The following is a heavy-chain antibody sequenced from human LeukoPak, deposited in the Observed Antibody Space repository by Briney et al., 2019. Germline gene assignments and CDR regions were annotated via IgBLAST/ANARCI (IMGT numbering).Heavy chain of an antibody. CDR2: IRIGGGGT. Sequence: GGSLRLSCAAFGFDLTTYAMTWVRQAPAKGLEWVSSIRIGGGGTYYADSVKGRFTISRDNSENTLHLQMNNLRVEDTARYFCARCMVLSQGWCNWFDPWGQGTRVTVSS. CDR1: GFDLTTYA. V-gene: IGHV3-23*01. CDR3: ARCMVLSQGWCNWFDP. J-gene: IGHJ5*02. D-gene: IGHD6-13*01.